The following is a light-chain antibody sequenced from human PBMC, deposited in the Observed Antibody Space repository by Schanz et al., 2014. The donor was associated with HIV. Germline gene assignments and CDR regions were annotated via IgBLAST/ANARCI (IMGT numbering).Light chain of an antibody. CDR3: AAWDVNLNGPV. Sequence: QSALTQPRSVSGSPGQSVAISCTGASSDIGVSWYQQYPGNAPKLMIFAVNRRTSGVPDRFSGAKSGNTAFLLVSGLQDEDEADYYCAAWDVNLNGPVFGGGTKLTVL. J-gene: IGLJ2*01. CDR2: AVN. CDR1: SSDIG. V-gene: IGLV2-11*01.